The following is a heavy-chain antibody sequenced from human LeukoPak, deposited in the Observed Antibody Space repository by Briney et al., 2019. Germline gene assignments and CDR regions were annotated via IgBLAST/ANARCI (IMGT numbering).Heavy chain of an antibody. D-gene: IGHD3-22*01. CDR1: GYTFTSYY. CDR2: INPSGGST. CDR3: ARDARSDYYDSSGHLGEFDY. V-gene: IGHV1-46*01. J-gene: IGHJ4*02. Sequence: ASVKVSCKASGYTFTSYYMHWVRQAPGQGLEWMGIINPSGGSTSYAQKFQGRVTMTRDTSTSTVYMELSSLRSEDTAVYYCARDARSDYYDSSGHLGEFDYWGQGTLVTVSS.